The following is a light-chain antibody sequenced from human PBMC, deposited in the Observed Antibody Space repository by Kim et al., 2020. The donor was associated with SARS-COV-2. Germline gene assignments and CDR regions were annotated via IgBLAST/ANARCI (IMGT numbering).Light chain of an antibody. J-gene: IGLJ1*01. CDR1: SGINVGTYR. V-gene: IGLV5-45*03. Sequence: QPVLTQPSSLSASPGASASLTCTLRSGINVGTYRIYWYQQKPGSPPQYLLRYKSDSDKQQGSGVPSRFSGSKDASANAGILLISGLQSEDEADYYCMIWHSSACVFGTGTKVTVL. CDR2: YKSDSDK. CDR3: MIWHSSACV.